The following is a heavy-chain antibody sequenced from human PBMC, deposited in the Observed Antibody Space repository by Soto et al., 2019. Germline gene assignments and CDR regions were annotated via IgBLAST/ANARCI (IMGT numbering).Heavy chain of an antibody. CDR3: ARDGSRFDY. CDR1: GFTFSTYE. D-gene: IGHD6-13*01. CDR2: ISNSGDTI. V-gene: IGHV3-48*03. J-gene: IGHJ4*02. Sequence: EVQLVESGGGLVKPGGSLRLSCAASGFTFSTYEMNWVRQAPGKGLEWVSYISNSGDTIYYADSVKGRFTIFRDNAKNSLYLQMNSLRVEDTALYYCARDGSRFDYWGQGTLVTVSS.